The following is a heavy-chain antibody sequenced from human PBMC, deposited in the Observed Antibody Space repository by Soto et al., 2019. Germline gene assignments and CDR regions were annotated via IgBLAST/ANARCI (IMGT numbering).Heavy chain of an antibody. Sequence: EVQLVESGGGLVKPGGSLRLTCAASGFTFSSYSMNWVRQAPGKGLEWVSSISSSSSYIYYADSVKGRFTISRDNAKNSLYLQMNSLRAEDTAVYYCARDLQGGMDVWGQGTTVTVSS. CDR1: GFTFSSYS. CDR3: ARDLQGGMDV. CDR2: ISSSSSYI. J-gene: IGHJ6*02. V-gene: IGHV3-21*01.